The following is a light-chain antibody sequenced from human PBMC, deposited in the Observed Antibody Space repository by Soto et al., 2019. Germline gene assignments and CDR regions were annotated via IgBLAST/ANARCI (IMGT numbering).Light chain of an antibody. V-gene: IGKV2-28*01. Sequence: DIVMTPSPLSLPVTPGEPASISCRSRQNLLHSNGYNYLDWYLQKPGQSPQLLIFLGSNRASGVPDRFSGSGSGTDFTLKISRVEAEDVGVYYCMQSLQTPLTFGGGTKVESK. CDR2: LGS. J-gene: IGKJ4*01. CDR1: QNLLHSNGYNY. CDR3: MQSLQTPLT.